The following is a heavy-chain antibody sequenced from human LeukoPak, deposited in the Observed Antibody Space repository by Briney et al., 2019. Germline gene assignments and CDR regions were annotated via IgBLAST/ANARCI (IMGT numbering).Heavy chain of an antibody. V-gene: IGHV3-66*01. CDR2: IYSGGST. Sequence: GGSLRLSCAASGFTVSSNYMSWVRQAPGKGLEWVSVIYSGGSTYYADSVKGRFTISRDNAKNTLYLQMISLRAEDTAVYYCARGRYYYDSSENWYFDLWGRGTLVTVSS. CDR1: GFTVSSNY. CDR3: ARGRYYYDSSENWYFDL. D-gene: IGHD3-22*01. J-gene: IGHJ2*01.